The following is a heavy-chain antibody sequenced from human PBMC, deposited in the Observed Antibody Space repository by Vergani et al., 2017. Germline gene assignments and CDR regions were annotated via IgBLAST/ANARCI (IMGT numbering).Heavy chain of an antibody. J-gene: IGHJ6*02. V-gene: IGHV7-4-1*02. CDR1: GYTFTSYA. CDR2: INTNTGNP. D-gene: IGHD2-15*01. Sequence: QVQLVQSGAEVKKPGSSVKVSCKASGYTFTSYAMNWVRQAPGQGLEWMGWINTNTGNPTYAQGFTGRFVFSLDTSVSTAYLQISSLKAEDTAVYYCAREYCSGGSCYQPIRPGYGMDVWGQGTTVTVSS. CDR3: AREYCSGGSCYQPIRPGYGMDV.